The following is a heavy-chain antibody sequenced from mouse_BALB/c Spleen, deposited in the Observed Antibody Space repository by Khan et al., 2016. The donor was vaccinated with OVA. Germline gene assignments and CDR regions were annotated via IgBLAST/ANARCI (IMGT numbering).Heavy chain of an antibody. CDR3: ARHNYGPFAY. CDR2: ISSGGDYI. V-gene: IGHV5-9-3*01. J-gene: IGHJ3*01. Sequence: EVELVESGGDLVKPGGSLKLSCSASGFTFSTYAMSWVRQTPEKRLEWVATISSGGDYIYYPDIVKGCFTISRDNAKNTLYLQMSSLRSEDTAMYYCARHNYGPFAYWGQGTLVTVSA. CDR1: GFTFSTYA. D-gene: IGHD1-1*01.